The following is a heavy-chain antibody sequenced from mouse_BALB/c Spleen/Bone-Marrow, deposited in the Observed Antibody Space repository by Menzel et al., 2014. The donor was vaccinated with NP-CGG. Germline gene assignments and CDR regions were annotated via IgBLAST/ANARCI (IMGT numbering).Heavy chain of an antibody. J-gene: IGHJ3*01. CDR3: ARGGSLQGGFAY. CDR2: ISSGSNTI. D-gene: IGHD6-2*01. CDR1: GFTFSNFG. Sequence: EVQLVESGGGLVQPGGSRKLSCAASGFTFSNFGMHWIRQAPEKGLEWVAYISSGSNTIYYTDTVKGRFTISRDNPKNTLCLQMTSLRCEDTAMYHCARGGSLQGGFAYWGQGTLVTVSA. V-gene: IGHV5-17*02.